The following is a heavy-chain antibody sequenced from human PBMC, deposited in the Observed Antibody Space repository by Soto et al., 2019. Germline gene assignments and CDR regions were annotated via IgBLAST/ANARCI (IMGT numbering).Heavy chain of an antibody. J-gene: IGHJ4*02. CDR1: GGSVSSGSYY. V-gene: IGHV4-61*01. CDR3: ARDGSYGPFDY. CDR2: IYYSGST. D-gene: IGHD5-18*01. Sequence: QVQLQESGPGLVKPSETLSLTCTVSGGSVSSGSYYYNWIRQPPGKGLEWIGYIYYSGSTNHNPSLKSRVTISLDMSKNQFSLKLTSVTTADTAVYFCARDGSYGPFDYWGQGALVTVSS.